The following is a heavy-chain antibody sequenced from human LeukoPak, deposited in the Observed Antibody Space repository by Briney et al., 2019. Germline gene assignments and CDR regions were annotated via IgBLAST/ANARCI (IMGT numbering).Heavy chain of an antibody. V-gene: IGHV4-39*07. CDR2: IYNSEST. CDR1: GGSISSRSYY. D-gene: IGHD3-22*01. Sequence: SETLSLTCTVSGGSISSRSYYWGWIRQPPGKGLEWIGSIYNSESTYYNPSLKSRVTISVDTSKNQLSLKVSSVTAADTAVYYCASGEPRYSSRIVVGDSWGQGTLVTVSS. CDR3: ASGEPRYSSRIVVGDS. J-gene: IGHJ4*02.